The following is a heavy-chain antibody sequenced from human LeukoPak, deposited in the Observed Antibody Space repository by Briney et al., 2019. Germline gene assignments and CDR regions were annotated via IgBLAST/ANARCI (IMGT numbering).Heavy chain of an antibody. Sequence: GGSLRLSCAAPGFTVSSNYMSWVRQAPGKGLEWVSLIYSGGSTYYADSVKGRFTISRDNSKNTLYLQMNSLRAQDTAVYYCARDRRDYDSSGYYKNNYWYFDLWGRGTLVTVSS. V-gene: IGHV3-53*01. J-gene: IGHJ2*01. CDR3: ARDRRDYDSSGYYKNNYWYFDL. CDR1: GFTVSSNY. D-gene: IGHD3-22*01. CDR2: IYSGGST.